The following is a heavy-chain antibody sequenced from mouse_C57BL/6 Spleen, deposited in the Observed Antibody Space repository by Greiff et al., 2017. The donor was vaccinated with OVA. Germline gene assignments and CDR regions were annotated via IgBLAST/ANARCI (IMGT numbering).Heavy chain of an antibody. V-gene: IGHV1-82*01. CDR1: GYAFSSSW. CDR2: IYPGDGDT. D-gene: IGHD2-4*01. J-gene: IGHJ4*01. CDR3: AREGIYYDYFYYAMDY. Sequence: VQLQQSGPELVKPGASVKISCKASGYAFSSSWMNWVKQRPGKGLEWIGRIYPGDGDTNYNGKFKGKATLTADKSSSTSYMQLRSLTSEDSAVYFCAREGIYYDYFYYAMDYWGQGTSVTVSS.